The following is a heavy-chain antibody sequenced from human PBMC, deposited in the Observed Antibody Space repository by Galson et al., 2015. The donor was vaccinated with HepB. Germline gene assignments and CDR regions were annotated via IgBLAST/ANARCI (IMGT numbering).Heavy chain of an antibody. D-gene: IGHD3-3*01. CDR2: IRNRLYGGTR. J-gene: IGHJ4*02. CDR1: GFTFADYA. Sequence: SLRLSCATSGFTFADYAMSWVRQAPGKGLEWVGFIRNRLYGGTREYAASVNDRFTISRDDSESIAYLQMNSLKTEDTAVYYCTRINFGVVMDYWGRGTLVTVSS. V-gene: IGHV3-49*04. CDR3: TRINFGVVMDY.